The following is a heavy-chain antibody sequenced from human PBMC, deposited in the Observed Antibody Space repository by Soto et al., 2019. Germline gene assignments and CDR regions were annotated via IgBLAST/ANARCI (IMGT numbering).Heavy chain of an antibody. J-gene: IGHJ6*02. CDR1: GVTFSSYA. CDR3: AGLHHIVVVGAATFSDYYYGMDV. V-gene: IGHV1-69*06. D-gene: IGHD2-15*01. Sequence: SVKVSCKASGVTFSSYAISWVRQAPGQGLEWMGGIIPIFGTANYAQKFQGRVTITADKSTSTAYMELSSLRSEDTAVYYCAGLHHIVVVGAATFSDYYYGMDVWGQGTTVTVSS. CDR2: IIPIFGTA.